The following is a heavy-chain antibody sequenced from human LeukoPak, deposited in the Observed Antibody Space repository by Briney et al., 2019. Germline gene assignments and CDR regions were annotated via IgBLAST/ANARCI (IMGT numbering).Heavy chain of an antibody. J-gene: IGHJ4*02. D-gene: IGHD1-26*01. Sequence: PSETLSLTCSVSGYSISSAYYWGWIRQPPGKGLEWIGSIYYSGSTYYNPSLKSRVTISVDTSKNQFSLKLSSVTAADTAVYYCARRGSKYYFDYWGQGTLVTVSS. CDR3: ARRGSKYYFDY. V-gene: IGHV4-38-2*02. CDR2: IYYSGST. CDR1: GYSISSAYY.